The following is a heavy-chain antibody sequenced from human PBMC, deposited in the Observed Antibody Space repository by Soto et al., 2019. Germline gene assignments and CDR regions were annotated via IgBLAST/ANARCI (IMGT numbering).Heavy chain of an antibody. CDR2: IIPIFGTA. CDR1: GGTFSSYA. D-gene: IGHD6-13*01. V-gene: IGHV1-69*13. CDR3: ARVGQQLVFWFDP. J-gene: IGHJ5*02. Sequence: SVKVSCKASGGTFSSYAISWVRQAPGQGLEWMGGIIPIFGTANYAQKFQGRVTITADESTSTAYMELSSLRSEDTAVYYCARVGQQLVFWFDPWDQGTLVAVSS.